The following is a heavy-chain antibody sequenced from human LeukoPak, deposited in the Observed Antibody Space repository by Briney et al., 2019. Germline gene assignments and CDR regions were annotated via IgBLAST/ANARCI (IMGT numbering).Heavy chain of an antibody. D-gene: IGHD4-11*01. CDR2: IIPIFGTA. CDR3: ARSTVTTGYDYYYYYGMDV. J-gene: IGHJ6*02. V-gene: IGHV1-69*13. Sequence: GASVKVSCKASGGTFSSYAISWVRQAPGQGLEWMGGIIPIFGTANYAQKFQGRVTITADESTSTAYMELSSLRSEDTAVYYCARSTVTTGYDYYYYYGMDVWGQGTTVTVSS. CDR1: GGTFSSYA.